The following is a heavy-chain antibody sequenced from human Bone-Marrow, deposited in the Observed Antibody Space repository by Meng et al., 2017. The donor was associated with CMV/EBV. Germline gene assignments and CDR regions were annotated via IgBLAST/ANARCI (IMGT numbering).Heavy chain of an antibody. D-gene: IGHD2-2*02. CDR1: GFTFSSYA. V-gene: IGHV3-64*02. CDR3: AKDQGGVPVAISGPTPYYYYYGMDV. CDR2: ISSNGGST. Sequence: GGSLRLSCAASGFTFSSYAMHWVRQAPGKGLEYVSAISSNGGSTYYADSVKGRFTISRDNSKNTLYLQMGSLRAEDMAVYYCAKDQGGVPVAISGPTPYYYYYGMDVWGQGTTVTVSS. J-gene: IGHJ6*02.